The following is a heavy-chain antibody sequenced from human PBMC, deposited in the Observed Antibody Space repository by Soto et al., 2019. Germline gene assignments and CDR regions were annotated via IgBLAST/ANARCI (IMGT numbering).Heavy chain of an antibody. CDR1: GYTFTSYA. D-gene: IGHD6-19*01. CDR3: ARDEAAVAGYYYYYYMDV. J-gene: IGHJ6*03. CDR2: INAGNGNT. Sequence: ASVKVSCKASGYTFTSYAMHWVLQAPGQRVEWMGWINAGNGNTKYSQKFQGRVTITRDTSASTAYMELSSLRSEDTAVYYCARDEAAVAGYYYYYYMDVWGKGTTVTVSS. V-gene: IGHV1-3*01.